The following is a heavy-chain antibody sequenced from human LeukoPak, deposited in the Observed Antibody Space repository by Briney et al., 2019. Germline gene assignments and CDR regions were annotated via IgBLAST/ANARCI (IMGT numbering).Heavy chain of an antibody. CDR3: ARPTYCSSTSCPFDY. J-gene: IGHJ4*02. Sequence: GESLKISCKGSGYSFTSYWIAWVRQMPGKGLEWMGIIYPRDSDIRYNPPFQGQVTISADKSISTAYLQWSSLKASDTAMYYCARPTYCSSTSCPFDYWGQGTLVTVSS. CDR2: IYPRDSDI. CDR1: GYSFTSYW. D-gene: IGHD2-2*01. V-gene: IGHV5-51*01.